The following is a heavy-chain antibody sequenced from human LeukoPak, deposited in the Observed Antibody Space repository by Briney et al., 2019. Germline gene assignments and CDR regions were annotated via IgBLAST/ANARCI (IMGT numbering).Heavy chain of an antibody. J-gene: IGHJ6*03. CDR3: ARVDYYYYMDV. CDR1: GYTFTRYY. V-gene: IGHV1-8*01. Sequence: GASVKVSCKASGYTFTRYYMHWVRQAPGQGLEWMGWMNPNSGNTGYAQKFQGRVTMTRNTSISTAYMELSSLRSEDTAVYYCARVDYYYYMDVWGKGTTVTISS. CDR2: MNPNSGNT.